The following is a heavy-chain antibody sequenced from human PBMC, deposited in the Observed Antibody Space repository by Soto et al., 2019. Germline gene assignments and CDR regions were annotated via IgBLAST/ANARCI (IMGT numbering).Heavy chain of an antibody. CDR1: GFTFSSYW. CDR3: ARGATGPLYYYGMDV. D-gene: IGHD2-8*02. Sequence: PRLSCAASGFTFSSYWMSWVRQAPGKGLEWVANIKQDGSEKYYVDSVKGRFTISRDNAKNSLYLQMNSLRAEDTAVYYCARGATGPLYYYGMDVWGQGTTVTVSS. J-gene: IGHJ6*02. V-gene: IGHV3-7*01. CDR2: IKQDGSEK.